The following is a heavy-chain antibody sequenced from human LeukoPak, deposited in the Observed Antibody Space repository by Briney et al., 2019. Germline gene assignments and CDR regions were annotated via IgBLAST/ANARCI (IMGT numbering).Heavy chain of an antibody. D-gene: IGHD2-2*01. Sequence: PSETLSLTCTVSGGSISSSSYYWGWIRQPPGKGLEWIGSIYYSGSTYYNPSLKSRVTISVDTSKNQFSLKLSSVTAADTAVYYCARLDRSYCSSTSCYSYYFDYWGQGTLVTVSS. CDR1: GGSISSSSYY. CDR2: IYYSGST. J-gene: IGHJ4*02. CDR3: ARLDRSYCSSTSCYSYYFDY. V-gene: IGHV4-39*01.